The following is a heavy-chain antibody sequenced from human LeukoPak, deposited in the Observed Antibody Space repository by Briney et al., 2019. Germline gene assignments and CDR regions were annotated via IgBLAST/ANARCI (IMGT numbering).Heavy chain of an antibody. J-gene: IGHJ6*02. Sequence: GESLKISCKGSGYSFTSYWIGWVRQMPGKGLEWMGIIYPGDSDTRYSPSFQGQVTISADKSISTAYLQWSSLKASDTAMYYCARHVPSGGYDDYWTGYYYYGMDVWGQGTTVTVSS. CDR2: IYPGDSDT. CDR1: GYSFTSYW. CDR3: ARHVPSGGYDDYWTGYYYYGMDV. D-gene: IGHD3/OR15-3a*01. V-gene: IGHV5-51*01.